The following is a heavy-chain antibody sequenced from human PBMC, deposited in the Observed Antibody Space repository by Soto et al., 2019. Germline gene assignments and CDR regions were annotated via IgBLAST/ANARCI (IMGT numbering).Heavy chain of an antibody. V-gene: IGHV4-59*01. D-gene: IGHD6-13*01. CDR3: ARGGWAAAGTGNWFDP. CDR2: IYYSGST. CDR1: GGSISSYY. Sequence: PSETLSLTCTVSGGSISSYYWSWIRQPPGKGLEWIGYIYYSGSTNYNPSLKSRVTISVDTSKNQFSLKLSSVTAADTAVYYCARGGWAAAGTGNWFDPWGQGALVTVS. J-gene: IGHJ5*02.